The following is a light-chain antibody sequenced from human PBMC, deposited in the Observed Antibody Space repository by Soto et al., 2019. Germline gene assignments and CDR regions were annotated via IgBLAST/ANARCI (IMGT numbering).Light chain of an antibody. V-gene: IGKV3-20*01. CDR1: QSVSQY. Sequence: EIVLTQSPGTLSWSLGERATLSCRASQSVSQYLAWYQQKPGQAPRLLIYGASSRANGIPDRFSGSGSGTDFTVTINGLEPGDVAVYYCQQYATSARLTFGPGTNVDI. CDR3: QQYATSARLT. CDR2: GAS. J-gene: IGKJ3*01.